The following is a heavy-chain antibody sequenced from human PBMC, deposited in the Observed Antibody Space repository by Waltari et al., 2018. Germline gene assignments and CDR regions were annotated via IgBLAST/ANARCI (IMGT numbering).Heavy chain of an antibody. CDR3: ARGHRLPFFDF. Sequence: QVQFVQSGAEVKKPGASVKVSCKASGYSFIAYAMHWVRQAPGQGPEWMGWINVGNGNTKYSPNFQGRVTITSDISASTAYLEVSSLRSEDTALYYCARGHRLPFFDFWGKGTLVTVSS. CDR2: INVGNGNT. V-gene: IGHV1-3*01. D-gene: IGHD5-18*01. J-gene: IGHJ4*02. CDR1: GYSFIAYA.